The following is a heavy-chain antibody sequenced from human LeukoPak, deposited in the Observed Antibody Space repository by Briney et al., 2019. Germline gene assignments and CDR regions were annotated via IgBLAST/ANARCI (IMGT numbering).Heavy chain of an antibody. Sequence: GGSLRLSCAASRFTFSSSWMSWVRQAPGKGLEWVANINQDGSEKYYVDSVKGRLTISRDNAKNSLYLQMNSLRAEDTAVYYCARGQDWGQGILVTVSS. CDR1: RFTFSSSW. J-gene: IGHJ4*02. CDR3: ARGQD. CDR2: INQDGSEK. V-gene: IGHV3-7*01.